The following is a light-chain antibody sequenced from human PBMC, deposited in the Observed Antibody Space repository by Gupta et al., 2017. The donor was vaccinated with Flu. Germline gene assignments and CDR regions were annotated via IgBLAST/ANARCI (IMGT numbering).Light chain of an antibody. CDR2: GAS. Sequence: EIVMTQSPATLSVSPGERATLSCRASQAVSSNLAWYQQKPGQAPRLLIYGASTRATGIPARFRGSGSGTEFTLTINSLQAEDFAAYYCQHYNNWPRAFGQGTKVEIK. V-gene: IGKV3-15*01. CDR1: QAVSSN. CDR3: QHYNNWPRA. J-gene: IGKJ1*01.